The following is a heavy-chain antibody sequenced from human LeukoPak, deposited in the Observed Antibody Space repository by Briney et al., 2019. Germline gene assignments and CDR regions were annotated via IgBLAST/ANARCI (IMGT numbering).Heavy chain of an antibody. V-gene: IGHV3-21*01. CDR1: GFTFSSYS. CDR3: ARDTGSGSDDAFDI. Sequence: GGSLSLSCAASGFTFSSYSMNWVRQAPGKGLEWVSSISSSSSYIYYADPVKGRFTISRDNAKNSLYLQMNSLRAEDTAVYYCARDTGSGSDDAFDIRGQGTMVTVSS. CDR2: ISSSSSYI. J-gene: IGHJ3*02. D-gene: IGHD6-19*01.